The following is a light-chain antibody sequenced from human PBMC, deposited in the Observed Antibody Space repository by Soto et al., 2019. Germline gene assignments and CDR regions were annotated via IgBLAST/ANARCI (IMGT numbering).Light chain of an antibody. CDR2: GAS. V-gene: IGKV3-15*01. CDR3: QQYNNWHPVT. CDR1: QSVSSN. Sequence: EIVITQSPATLSVSPGERATLSCRASQSVSSNLAWYQQKPGQAPRLLIYGASTRATGIPARFSGSGSGTEFTLTISSLQSEDFASYYCQQYNNWHPVTFGQGTKVDIK. J-gene: IGKJ1*01.